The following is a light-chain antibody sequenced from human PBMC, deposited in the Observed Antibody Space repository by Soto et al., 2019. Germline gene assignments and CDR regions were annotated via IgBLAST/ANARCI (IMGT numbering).Light chain of an antibody. CDR3: QTWGTGIVV. CDR1: SGHSNYA. Sequence: QPVLTQSPSASASLGASVKLTCTLNSGHSNYAIAWHQQRPEKGPRYLMKLNSDGSHTKGGGIPDRFSGSSSGAESYLTISSLQSEDEADYYWQTWGTGIVVFGGGTKVTVL. V-gene: IGLV4-69*01. J-gene: IGLJ2*01. CDR2: LNSDGSH.